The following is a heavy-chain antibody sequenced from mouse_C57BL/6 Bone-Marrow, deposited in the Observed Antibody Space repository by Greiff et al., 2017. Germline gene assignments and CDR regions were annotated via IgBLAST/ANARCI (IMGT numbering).Heavy chain of an antibody. CDR1: GYTFTSYR. D-gene: IGHD2-5*01. CDR3: ARENCSNYGGYFDV. V-gene: IGHV1-69*01. Sequence: VKLVESGAELVMPGASVKLSCKASGYTFTSYRMHWVKQRPGQGLEWIGAIDPSDSYTNYNQKFKGKSTLTVDKSSSTAYMQLSSLTSEDSAFYYCARENCSNYGGYFDVWGTGTTVTVSS. J-gene: IGHJ1*03. CDR2: IDPSDSYT.